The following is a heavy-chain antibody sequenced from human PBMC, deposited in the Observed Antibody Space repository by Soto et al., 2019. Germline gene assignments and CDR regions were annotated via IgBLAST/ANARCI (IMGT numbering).Heavy chain of an antibody. V-gene: IGHV3-48*04. CDR1: GFTFSSYS. CDR2: ISSSSTI. CDR3: ARDNRDGSAFDY. J-gene: IGHJ4*02. Sequence: GGSLRLSCAASGFTFSSYSMNWVRQAPGTGLEWVSYISSSSTIYYADSVKGRFTISRDNAKNSLYLQMNSLRAEDTAVYYCARDNRDGSAFDYWGQGTLVTVSS.